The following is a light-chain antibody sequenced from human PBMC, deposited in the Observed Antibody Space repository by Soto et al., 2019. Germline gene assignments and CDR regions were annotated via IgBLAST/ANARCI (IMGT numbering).Light chain of an antibody. CDR3: QQYNNWPWT. CDR1: QSVATN. V-gene: IGKV3-15*01. J-gene: IGKJ1*01. Sequence: ETVLSQSPATLSFTPGERATRSCRASQSVATNLAWYQQKPGQPPRLLIYGASTRATGIPARFSGSGSGTEFTLTISSLQSVDFAVYSCQQYNNWPWTFAQRTKVDI. CDR2: GAS.